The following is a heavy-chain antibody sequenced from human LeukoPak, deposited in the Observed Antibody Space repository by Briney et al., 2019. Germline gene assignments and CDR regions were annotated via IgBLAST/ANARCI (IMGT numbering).Heavy chain of an antibody. CDR1: GFTFSSYD. J-gene: IGHJ3*02. CDR3: ARVGATFDAFDI. CDR2: IGTAGDT. Sequence: PGGSLRLSCAASGFTFSSYDMHWVRQATGKGLEWVSAIGTAGDTYYPGSVKGRFTISRENAKNSLYLQMNSLRAEDTAVYYCARVGATFDAFDIWGQGTMVTVSS. V-gene: IGHV3-13*01. D-gene: IGHD1-26*01.